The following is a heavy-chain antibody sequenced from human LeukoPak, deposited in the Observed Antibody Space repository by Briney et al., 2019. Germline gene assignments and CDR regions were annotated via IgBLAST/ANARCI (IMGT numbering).Heavy chain of an antibody. CDR3: ARAPHQYCSSTSCWGYYFDY. D-gene: IGHD2-2*01. J-gene: IGHJ4*02. CDR2: IYHSGST. CDR1: GGSISSGGYD. V-gene: IGHV4-30-2*01. Sequence: PSETLSLTCTVSGGSISSGGYDWSWIRQPPGKGLEWIGHIYHSGSTYYNPSLKSRVTISVDRSKNQFSLKLSSVTAADTAVYYCARAPHQYCSSTSCWGYYFDYWGQGTLVTVSS.